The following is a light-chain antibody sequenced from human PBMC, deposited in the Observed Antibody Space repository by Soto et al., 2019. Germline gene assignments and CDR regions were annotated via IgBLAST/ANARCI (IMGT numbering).Light chain of an antibody. V-gene: IGKV1-5*01. J-gene: IGKJ1*01. CDR3: QQYNSYSET. Sequence: DIPMTQSPSTLSASVGDRVTITCRASQSISSWLAWYQQKPGKAPKLLIYDASSLESGVPSRFSGSGSGTEFTLTISSXQPDDFATYYCQQYNSYSETFGQGTKVEIK. CDR1: QSISSW. CDR2: DAS.